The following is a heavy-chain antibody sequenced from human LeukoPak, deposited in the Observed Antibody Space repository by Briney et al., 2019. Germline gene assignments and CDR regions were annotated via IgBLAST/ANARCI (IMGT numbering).Heavy chain of an antibody. CDR2: INPSGGST. Sequence: ASVKVSCKASGGTFSSYAISWVRQAPGQGLEWMGLINPSGGSTRYAQKFQGRVTMTRDTSTSTVYMELSSLRSEDTAVYYCARGSRIRGYSYGSNYYYYYMDVWGKGTTVTVSS. CDR1: GGTFSSYA. CDR3: ARGSRIRGYSYGSNYYYYYMDV. D-gene: IGHD5-18*01. J-gene: IGHJ6*03. V-gene: IGHV1-46*01.